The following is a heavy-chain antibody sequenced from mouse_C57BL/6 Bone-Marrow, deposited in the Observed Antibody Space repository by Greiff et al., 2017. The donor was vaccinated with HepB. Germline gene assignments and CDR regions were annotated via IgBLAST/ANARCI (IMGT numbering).Heavy chain of an antibody. Sequence: EVQGVESGPELVKPGASVKISCKASGYSFTDYNMNWVQQSNGKSLEWIGVINPNYGTTSYNQKLKGTCTLTVDQSSSKAYMQLNSLTSDESAVYYCARRIACYSNSWFAYWGQGTLVTVSA. CDR3: ARRIACYSNSWFAY. CDR2: INPNYGTT. V-gene: IGHV1-39*01. J-gene: IGHJ3*01. CDR1: GYSFTDYN. D-gene: IGHD2-5*01.